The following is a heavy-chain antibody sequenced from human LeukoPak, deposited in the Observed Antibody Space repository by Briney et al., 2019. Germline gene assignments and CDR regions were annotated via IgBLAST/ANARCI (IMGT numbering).Heavy chain of an antibody. Sequence: SETLSLTCTVSGGSITSYYWNWIRQPPGKGPEWIGYIYYSGSTNYNPSLNSRVTISVDTSKNQFSLRLSSVTAADTAVYYCARHPDYYDSSGSNWFDPWGQGTLVTVSS. D-gene: IGHD3-22*01. CDR1: GGSITSYY. CDR2: IYYSGST. V-gene: IGHV4-59*08. J-gene: IGHJ5*02. CDR3: ARHPDYYDSSGSNWFDP.